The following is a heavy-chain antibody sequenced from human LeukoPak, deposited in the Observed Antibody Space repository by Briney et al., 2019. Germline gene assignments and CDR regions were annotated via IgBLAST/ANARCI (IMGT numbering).Heavy chain of an antibody. V-gene: IGHV3-30*02. Sequence: GGSLRLSCAASGFTFSSYGMHWVRQAPGKGLEWVAFIRYDGSNKYYADSVKGRFTISRDNSKNTLYLQMNSLRDEDTAVYYCAKHPGDFTGIVDYYYMDVWGKGTTVTVSS. D-gene: IGHD1-26*01. J-gene: IGHJ6*03. CDR1: GFTFSSYG. CDR2: IRYDGSNK. CDR3: AKHPGDFTGIVDYYYMDV.